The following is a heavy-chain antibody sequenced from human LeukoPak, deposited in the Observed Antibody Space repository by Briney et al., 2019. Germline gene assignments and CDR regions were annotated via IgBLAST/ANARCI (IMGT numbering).Heavy chain of an antibody. J-gene: IGHJ6*02. CDR3: ARGIRGGGMNASGYYRYHYNGLDV. D-gene: IGHD5-12*01. CDR2: VIHSQSI. CDR1: GGSLSGYY. V-gene: IGHV4-34*01. Sequence: SETLSLTCAVSGGSLSGYYWSWIRQSPGKGLEWIGEVIHSQSINLNPSLMSRLAISVDTSKNQFSLRLSSVTAADTAVYFCARGIRGGGMNASGYYRYHYNGLDVWGQGTTVTVSS.